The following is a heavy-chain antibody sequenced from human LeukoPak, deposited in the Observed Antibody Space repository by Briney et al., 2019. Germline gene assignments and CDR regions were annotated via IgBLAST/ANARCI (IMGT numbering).Heavy chain of an antibody. J-gene: IGHJ5*02. CDR1: GYTFTSYY. V-gene: IGHV1-46*01. CDR2: INPSGGST. D-gene: IGHD2-2*03. Sequence: ASVKVSCKASGYTFTSYYMHWVRQAPGQGLEWMGIINPSGGSTSYAQKFQGRVTMARDMSTSTVYMELSSLRSEDTAVYYCARDGYCSSTSCEGGWFDPWGQGTLVTVSS. CDR3: ARDGYCSSTSCEGGWFDP.